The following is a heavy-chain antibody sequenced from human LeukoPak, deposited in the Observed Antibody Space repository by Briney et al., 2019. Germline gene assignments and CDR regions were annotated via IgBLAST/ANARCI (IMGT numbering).Heavy chain of an antibody. CDR2: INPSTGGT. Sequence: ASVKVSCKASGYTFTDYYMNWVRQAPGQGLEWMGWINPSTGGTNYAQKFQGRVTMTRDTSISTTYMELSGLRSDDTAVYYCTRDCVFPTQCLYDDAFDIWGQGIMVTVSS. D-gene: IGHD2-8*01. CDR1: GYTFTDYY. V-gene: IGHV1-2*02. J-gene: IGHJ3*02. CDR3: TRDCVFPTQCLYDDAFDI.